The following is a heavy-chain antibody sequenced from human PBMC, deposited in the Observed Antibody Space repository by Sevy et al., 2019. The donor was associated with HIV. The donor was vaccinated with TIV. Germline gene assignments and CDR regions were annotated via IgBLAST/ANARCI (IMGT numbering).Heavy chain of an antibody. V-gene: IGHV4-59*01. CDR1: GGSISTYY. Sequence: SETLSLTCTVSGGSISTYYWSWIRQPPGKGLEYIGYIYYTGGTNYNPSLKRRVTITVDTYKNQFSLNLRSVTAVDTGVYSGARAPPVRSGDDSLNWFDPWGQGTLVTVSS. CDR2: IYYTGGT. CDR3: ARAPPVRSGDDSLNWFDP. J-gene: IGHJ5*02. D-gene: IGHD5-12*01.